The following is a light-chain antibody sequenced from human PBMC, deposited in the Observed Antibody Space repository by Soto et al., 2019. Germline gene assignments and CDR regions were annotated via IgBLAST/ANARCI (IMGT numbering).Light chain of an antibody. J-gene: IGLJ2*01. Sequence: QTVVSQPPSASGTPGQRVTISCSGSSSNVGSNTVSWYQRLPGTAPNLLIYSDNQRPSGVPDRFSGSKSGTSASLAISGLQSEDEADYYCAAWDDSLNVVVFGGGTKLTV. CDR3: AAWDDSLNVVV. CDR1: SSNVGSNT. V-gene: IGLV1-44*01. CDR2: SDN.